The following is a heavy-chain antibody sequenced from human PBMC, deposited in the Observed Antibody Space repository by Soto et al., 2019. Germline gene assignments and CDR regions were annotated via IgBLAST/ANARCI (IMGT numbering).Heavy chain of an antibody. Sequence: ASVKVSCKASGYTFTSYAMHWVRQAPGQRLEWMGWINAGNGNTKYSQKFQGRVTITRDTSASTAYMELSSLRSEDTAVYYCARGGGPLAAADNDFDYWGQGTLVTVSS. CDR2: INAGNGNT. J-gene: IGHJ4*02. V-gene: IGHV1-3*01. CDR1: GYTFTSYA. D-gene: IGHD6-13*01. CDR3: ARGGGPLAAADNDFDY.